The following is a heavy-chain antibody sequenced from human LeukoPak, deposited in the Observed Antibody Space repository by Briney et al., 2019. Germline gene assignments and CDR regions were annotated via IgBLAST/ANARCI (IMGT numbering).Heavy chain of an antibody. CDR1: GGSISSYY. Sequence: SETLSLTCTVPGGSISSYYWSWIRQPPGKGLEWIGYIYYSGSTNYNPSLKSRVTISVDTSKNQFSLKLSSVTAADTAVYYCARVDGSQGPYYFDYWGQGTLVTVSS. CDR2: IYYSGST. D-gene: IGHD1-1*01. J-gene: IGHJ4*02. V-gene: IGHV4-59*01. CDR3: ARVDGSQGPYYFDY.